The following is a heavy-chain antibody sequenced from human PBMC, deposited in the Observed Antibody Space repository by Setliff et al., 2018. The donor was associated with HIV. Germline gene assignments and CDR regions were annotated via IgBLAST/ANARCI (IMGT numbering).Heavy chain of an antibody. CDR1: GFSLSTSGVG. V-gene: IGHV2-5*01. Sequence: SGPTLVNPTQTLTLTCTFSGFSLSTSGVGVGWIRQPPGKALEWLALIYWNDDKRYSPSLKSRLTITKDTSKNQVVLTMTNMDPVDTATYYCAYSGRQLRGPYFDFWGQGTPVTVSS. CDR2: IYWNDDK. D-gene: IGHD1-1*01. CDR3: AYSGRQLRGPYFDF. J-gene: IGHJ4*02.